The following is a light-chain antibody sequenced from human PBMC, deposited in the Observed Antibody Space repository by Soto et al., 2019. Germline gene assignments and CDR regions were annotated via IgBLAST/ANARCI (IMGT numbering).Light chain of an antibody. Sequence: EIVMTQSPATLSVSPGERATLSCRASQSVSSNLAWYQQKFGQVPRLLIYGASTRATGIPARFSGSGSGTEFTLTISSLQSENFAVYYCQQYNNRYTFGQGTKLEIK. J-gene: IGKJ2*01. CDR3: QQYNNRYT. CDR2: GAS. V-gene: IGKV3-15*01. CDR1: QSVSSN.